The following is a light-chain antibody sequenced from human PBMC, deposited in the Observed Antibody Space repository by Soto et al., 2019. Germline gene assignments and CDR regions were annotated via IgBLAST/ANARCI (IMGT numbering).Light chain of an antibody. Sequence: QSALTQPASVSGSPGQSITISCTGTSSDVGSHNLVSWYRQYPGKAPKLMIYDGSERPSGVSNRFSGSKSGNTASLTVSGLQAEDEADYYCTSHAGNYNFPYVFGTGTKLTVL. CDR1: SSDVGSHNL. CDR3: TSHAGNYNFPYV. CDR2: DGS. J-gene: IGLJ1*01. V-gene: IGLV2-14*02.